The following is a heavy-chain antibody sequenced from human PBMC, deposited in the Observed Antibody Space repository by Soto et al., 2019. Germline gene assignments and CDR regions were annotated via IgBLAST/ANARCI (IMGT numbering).Heavy chain of an antibody. D-gene: IGHD1-26*01. CDR2: IRSKTHSYAT. Sequence: EVQLVESGGGLVQPGESLKLSCAASGFTLSGSAVHWVRQASGKGLEWVGRIRSKTHSYATEYIASVKGRFTMSREDSNNTAYLQMNGLKTGDTDVYYCTRSGGSYAFGYWGQGTLVTVSS. J-gene: IGHJ4*02. CDR1: GFTLSGSA. CDR3: TRSGGSYAFGY. V-gene: IGHV3-73*02.